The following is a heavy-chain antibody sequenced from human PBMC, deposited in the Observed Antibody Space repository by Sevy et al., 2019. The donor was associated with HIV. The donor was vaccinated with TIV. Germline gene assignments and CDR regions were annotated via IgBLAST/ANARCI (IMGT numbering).Heavy chain of an antibody. D-gene: IGHD1-26*01. V-gene: IGHV4-59*08. Sequence: SETLSLTCTVSGGSITSLYWNWIRQPPGKGLEWMANIYYNGHINYNPSLKSRVTFSLDTSKNQFSLRLSSVTAADTARYNGAGENAWGRGYSWGQGTLVTVSS. J-gene: IGHJ4*02. CDR1: GGSITSLY. CDR3: AGENAWGRGYS. CDR2: IYYNGHI.